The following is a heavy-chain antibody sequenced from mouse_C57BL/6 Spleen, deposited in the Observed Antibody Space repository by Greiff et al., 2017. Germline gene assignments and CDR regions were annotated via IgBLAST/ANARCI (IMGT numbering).Heavy chain of an antibody. CDR3: ARAYYSNYDAMDY. CDR2: IRNKANGYTT. Sequence: EVKLQESGGGLVQPGGSLSLSCAASGFTFTDYYMSWVRQPPGKALEWLGFIRNKANGYTTEYSASVKGRFTISRDNSQSILYLQMNALRAEDSATYYCARAYYSNYDAMDYGGQGTSVTVSS. V-gene: IGHV7-3*01. D-gene: IGHD2-5*01. CDR1: GFTFTDYY. J-gene: IGHJ4*01.